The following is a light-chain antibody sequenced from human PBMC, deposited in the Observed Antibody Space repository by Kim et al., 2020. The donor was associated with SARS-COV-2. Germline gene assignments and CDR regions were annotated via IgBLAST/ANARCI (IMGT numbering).Light chain of an antibody. V-gene: IGLV2-8*01. CDR1: SSDVGGYNY. J-gene: IGLJ3*02. CDR3: SSYAGSNWV. CDR2: EVS. Sequence: QSALTQPPSASGSPGQSVTISCTGTSSDVGGYNYVSWYQQHPGKAPKLMIYEVSKRPSGVPDRFSGSKSGNTASLTVSVLQAEDEADYYCSSYAGSNWVFGGGTQLTVL.